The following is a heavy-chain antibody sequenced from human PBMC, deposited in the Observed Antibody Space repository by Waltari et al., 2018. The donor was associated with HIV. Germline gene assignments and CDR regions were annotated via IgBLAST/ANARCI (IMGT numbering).Heavy chain of an antibody. CDR3: ARGPGYYFDS. J-gene: IGHJ4*02. D-gene: IGHD3-10*01. CDR1: GGSVSSSVYY. V-gene: IGHV4-39*02. CDR2: IYYSENT. Sequence: QLQLQESGPGLVKPSETLSLTCTVSGGSVSSSVYYWGWIRQPPGKGLEWIGNIYYSENTYDSPSLKSRVTISVDTSKNHFSLRVTSVTAADTAVYYCARGPGYYFDSWGQGTLVTVSS.